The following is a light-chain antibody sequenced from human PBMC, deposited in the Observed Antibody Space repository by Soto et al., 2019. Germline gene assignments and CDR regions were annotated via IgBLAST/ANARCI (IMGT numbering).Light chain of an antibody. CDR1: QSVSRN. CDR2: GAS. V-gene: IGKV3-15*01. Sequence: EILLTQSPCTLALSPGARATLPCRASQSVSRNLAWYQQKVGQAPRLLIYGASTRATGIPARYSGSGSGTEFTLTISSLQSEDFELYYCQQRSNWPPTFGGGTKVDIK. J-gene: IGKJ4*01. CDR3: QQRSNWPPT.